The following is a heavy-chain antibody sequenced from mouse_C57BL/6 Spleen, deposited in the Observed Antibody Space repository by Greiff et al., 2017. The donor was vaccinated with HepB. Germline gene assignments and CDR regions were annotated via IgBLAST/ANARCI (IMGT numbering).Heavy chain of an antibody. CDR1: GYTFTEYN. Sequence: VQLQESGAELVKPGASVKLSCKASGYTFTEYNIHWVKQRSGQGLEWIGWFYPGSGSIKYNEKFKDKATLTADKSSSTVYMELSRLTSEDSAVYFCARHEDLLLRPVGGFAYWGQGTLVTVSA. CDR2: FYPGSGSI. J-gene: IGHJ3*01. CDR3: ARHEDLLLRPVGGFAY. V-gene: IGHV1-62-2*01. D-gene: IGHD1-1*01.